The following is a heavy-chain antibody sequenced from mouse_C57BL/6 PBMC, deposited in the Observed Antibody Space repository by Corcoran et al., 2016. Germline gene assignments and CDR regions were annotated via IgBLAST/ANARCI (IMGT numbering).Heavy chain of an antibody. CDR2: INTYSGVP. V-gene: IGHV9-3*01. J-gene: IGHJ4*01. CDR1: GYTFTTYG. D-gene: IGHD1-1*01. Sequence: QIQLVQSGPELKKPGETVKISCKASGYTFTTYGMSWVKQAPGKGLKWMGWINTYSGVPTYADDFKGRFAFSVETSASPAYLQINNLKNEDTATDFCARGHYYGSSYVGAMDYWGQGTSVTVSS. CDR3: ARGHYYGSSYVGAMDY.